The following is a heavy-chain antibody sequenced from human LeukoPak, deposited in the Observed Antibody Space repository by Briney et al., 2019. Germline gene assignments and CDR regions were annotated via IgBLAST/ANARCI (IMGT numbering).Heavy chain of an antibody. D-gene: IGHD5/OR15-5a*01. CDR2: INPNTGGT. V-gene: IGHV1-2*02. CDR3: ARHMFGIASTNLGY. J-gene: IGHJ4*02. Sequence: ASVKVSCKASGYTFTGYHVHWVRQARGQGLEWMGWINPNTGGTNHAQKFQGRVTMTRDTSINTVYMELSSLRSDDTAVYYCARHMFGIASTNLGYWGRGTLVTVSS. CDR1: GYTFTGYH.